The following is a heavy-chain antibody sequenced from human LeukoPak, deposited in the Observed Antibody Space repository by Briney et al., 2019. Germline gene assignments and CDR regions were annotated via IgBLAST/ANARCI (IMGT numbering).Heavy chain of an antibody. Sequence: GGSLRLSCAASGFTFSDYYMSWIRQAPGKGLEWVSCISSSCSTISYADSVKVRFTISKDNAKNSLYLQMNSLRAEDTAVYYCAIDKGGSYRDYWGQGTLVTVSS. J-gene: IGHJ4*02. D-gene: IGHD1-26*01. CDR3: AIDKGGSYRDY. V-gene: IGHV3-11*01. CDR2: ISSSCSTI. CDR1: GFTFSDYY.